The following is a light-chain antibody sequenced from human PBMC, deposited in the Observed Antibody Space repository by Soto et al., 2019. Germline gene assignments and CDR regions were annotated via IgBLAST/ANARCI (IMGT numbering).Light chain of an antibody. Sequence: DIVMTQSPDSLAVSLGERATLNCKSSQSLLYSSNTKNYLAWYQQKFGQPPELLLYWPSTRESGVPDRFSGSVSGTDSTLTISSLHAEDVAGYCCQQYCSYPTPPSFGRGTKLEIK. J-gene: IGKJ2*01. CDR3: QQYCSYPTPPS. CDR1: QSLLYSSNTKNY. V-gene: IGKV4-1*01. CDR2: WPS.